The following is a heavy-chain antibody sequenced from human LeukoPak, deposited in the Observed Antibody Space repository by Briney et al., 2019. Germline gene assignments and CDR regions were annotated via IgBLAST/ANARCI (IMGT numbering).Heavy chain of an antibody. V-gene: IGHV2-5*02. CDR3: ARAGEGPSVELT. CDR1: GFSLRTSGVG. CDR2: IYWDDDK. J-gene: IGHJ6*02. D-gene: IGHD7-27*01. Sequence: SGPSLVNPTQTLTLTCTFSGFSLRTSGVGVGWIRQPPGKALEGLALIYWDDDKRYSPSLKSRLTITKDTSKNQVVLTMTNMDPVDTATYYCARAGEGPSVELTWGQGTTVTVSS.